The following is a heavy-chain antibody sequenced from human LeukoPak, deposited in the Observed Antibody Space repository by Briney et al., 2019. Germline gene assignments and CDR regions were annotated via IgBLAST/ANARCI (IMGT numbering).Heavy chain of an antibody. J-gene: IGHJ4*02. Sequence: PGGSLRLSCAASGFTFSSYWMSWVRQAPGKGLEWVAIISYEGSTKYYADSVKGRFTISRDNSKNTLYLQMNSLRAEDTAIYYCAKSGAQYCTSGTCYFDCWGQGSLVSVSS. CDR2: ISYEGSTK. CDR3: AKSGAQYCTSGTCYFDC. D-gene: IGHD2-8*01. CDR1: GFTFSSYW. V-gene: IGHV3-30*18.